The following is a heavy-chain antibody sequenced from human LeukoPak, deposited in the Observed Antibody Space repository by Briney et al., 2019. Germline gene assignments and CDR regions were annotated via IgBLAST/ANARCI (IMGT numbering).Heavy chain of an antibody. CDR1: KFTFMNYA. CDR2: IGSAGGSI. Sequence: GWSLRLSCTASKFTFMNYAMHWVRQAPGKGLEWLSTIGSAGGSIFYADSVKGRFTISRDNSKSTLFLQMDSLRVEDTALYYCAKRGEVSTYYYFESWGQGALVTVSS. J-gene: IGHJ4*02. D-gene: IGHD2/OR15-2a*01. V-gene: IGHV3-23*01. CDR3: AKRGEVSTYYYFES.